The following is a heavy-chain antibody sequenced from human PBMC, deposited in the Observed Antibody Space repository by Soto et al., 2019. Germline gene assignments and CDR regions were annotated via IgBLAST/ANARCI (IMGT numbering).Heavy chain of an antibody. CDR2: ISSDGSNK. J-gene: IGHJ4*02. V-gene: IGHV3-30-3*01. D-gene: IGHD6-19*01. Sequence: QVQLVESGGGVVQPGRSLRLSCAASGFTFSSYAMHWVRQAPGKGLEWVAVISSDGSNKYYADSVKGRFTISRDNSKNTLYLQMNSLRTEDTAVYYCARAAYSSVWSLFDYWGQGTLVTVSS. CDR1: GFTFSSYA. CDR3: ARAAYSSVWSLFDY.